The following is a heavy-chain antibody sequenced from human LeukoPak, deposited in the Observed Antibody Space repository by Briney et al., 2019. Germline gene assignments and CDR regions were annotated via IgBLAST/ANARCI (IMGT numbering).Heavy chain of an antibody. D-gene: IGHD3-16*02. Sequence: GGSLRLSCAASGLTFSSYWMSWVRQAPGKGLEWVANIKQDGSEKYYVDSVKGRFTISRDNAKNSLYLQMNSLRAEDTAVYYCARLDYVWGSYRSYYMDVWGKGTTVTVSS. CDR1: GLTFSSYW. CDR3: ARLDYVWGSYRSYYMDV. V-gene: IGHV3-7*01. CDR2: IKQDGSEK. J-gene: IGHJ6*03.